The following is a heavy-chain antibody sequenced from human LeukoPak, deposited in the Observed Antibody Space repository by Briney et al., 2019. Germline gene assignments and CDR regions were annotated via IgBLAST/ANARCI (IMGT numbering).Heavy chain of an antibody. J-gene: IGHJ4*02. V-gene: IGHV4-39*01. D-gene: IGHD4-11*01. CDR3: ARSDYSGYFDY. CDR2: VYYSGIT. Sequence: KPSETLSLTCTVSGGSVNNNAYYWGWVRQPPGKGLEYIGNVYYSGITYYNPSLQSRVTISVDTSNNQFSLKLSSVTAADTAVYYCARSDYSGYFDYWGQGTLVSVSS. CDR1: GGSVNNNAYY.